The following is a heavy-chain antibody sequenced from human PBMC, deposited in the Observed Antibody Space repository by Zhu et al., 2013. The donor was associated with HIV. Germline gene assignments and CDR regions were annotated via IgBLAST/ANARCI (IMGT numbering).Heavy chain of an antibody. J-gene: IGHJ4*02. V-gene: IGHV3-30-3*01. CDR2: ISYDGSNK. D-gene: IGHD5-12*01. CDR3: AREWGYALDY. Sequence: VQLVESGGGVVQPGRSLRLSCAASGFTFSSYAMHWVRQAPGKGLEWVAVISYDGSNKYYADSVKGRFTISRDNSKNTLYLQMNSLRAEDTAVYYCAREWGYALDYWGQGTLVTVSS. CDR1: GFTFSSYA.